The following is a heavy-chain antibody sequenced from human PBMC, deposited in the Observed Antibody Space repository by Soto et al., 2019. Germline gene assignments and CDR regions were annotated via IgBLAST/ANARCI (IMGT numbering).Heavy chain of an antibody. D-gene: IGHD6-13*01. CDR3: ARVESSSWYSNADP. J-gene: IGHJ5*02. V-gene: IGHV4-34*01. Sequence: PSETLSLTCAVYGGSFSGYYWSWIRQPPGKGLEWIGEINHSGSTNYNPSLKSRVTISVDTSKNQFSLKLSSVTAADTAVYYCARVESSSWYSNADPWGQGTLVTVSS. CDR1: GGSFSGYY. CDR2: INHSGST.